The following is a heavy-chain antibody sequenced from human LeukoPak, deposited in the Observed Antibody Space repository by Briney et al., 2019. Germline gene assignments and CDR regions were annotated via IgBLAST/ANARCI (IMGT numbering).Heavy chain of an antibody. J-gene: IGHJ5*02. D-gene: IGHD6-13*01. V-gene: IGHV5-51*01. CDR2: IYPGDSDT. CDR1: GYSFTTYW. CDR3: ARQPSEQQLSNWFDP. Sequence: GESLKISCKGSGYSFTTYWIGWVRQMPGKGLEWMGIIYPGDSDTRYSPSFQGQVTISADKSISTAYLQWSSLKASDTAMYYCARQPSEQQLSNWFDPWGQGTLVTVSS.